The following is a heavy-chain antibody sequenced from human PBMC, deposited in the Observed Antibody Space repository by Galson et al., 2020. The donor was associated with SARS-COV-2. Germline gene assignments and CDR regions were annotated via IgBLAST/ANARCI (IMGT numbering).Heavy chain of an antibody. J-gene: IGHJ6*02. CDR1: GFTFSSYW. CDR3: ARDSYSSGEEYNYYYYYGMDV. Sequence: GESLKISCVASGFTFSSYWMSWVRQAPGKGLEWVANIKQDGSEKYYVDSVKGRFTISRDNAKNSLYLQMNSLRAEDTAVYYCARDSYSSGEEYNYYYYYGMDVWGQGTTVTVSS. CDR2: IKQDGSEK. V-gene: IGHV3-7*01. D-gene: IGHD6-19*01.